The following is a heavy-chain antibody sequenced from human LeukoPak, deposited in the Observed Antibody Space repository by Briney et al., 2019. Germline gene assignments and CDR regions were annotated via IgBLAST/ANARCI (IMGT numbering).Heavy chain of an antibody. J-gene: IGHJ4*02. D-gene: IGHD5-24*01. CDR3: ARDARWLQLTYYFDY. CDR1: GFTFSSYT. Sequence: GGSLRLSCAASGFTFSSYTMSWVRQAPGKGLEWVSVIAYSGGSTYYADSVKGRFTISRDNSKNTLYLQMNSLRAEDTAVYYCARDARWLQLTYYFDYWGQGTLVTVSS. CDR2: IAYSGGST. V-gene: IGHV3-23*01.